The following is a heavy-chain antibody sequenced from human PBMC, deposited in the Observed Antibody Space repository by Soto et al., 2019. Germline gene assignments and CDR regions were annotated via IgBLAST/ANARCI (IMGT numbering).Heavy chain of an antibody. CDR1: GGTFSSYA. J-gene: IGHJ6*02. D-gene: IGHD2-2*02. CDR2: IIPIFGTA. V-gene: IGHV1-69*13. CDR3: AREQRPATAIPSMDV. Sequence: ASVKVSCKASGGTFSSYAISWVRQAPGQGLEWMGGIIPIFGTANYAQKFQGRVTTTADESTSTPYMELSSLRSEDTAVYYCAREQRPATAIPSMDVFGQGTTVTFCS.